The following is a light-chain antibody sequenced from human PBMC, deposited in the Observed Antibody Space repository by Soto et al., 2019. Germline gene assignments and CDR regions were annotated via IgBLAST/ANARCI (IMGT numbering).Light chain of an antibody. CDR3: QQYDNLPLLT. Sequence: DIQMTQSPSSLSASVGDRVTITCQASQDISNYLNWYRQKPGKAPKLLIYDASNLETGVPSRFSGSGSGTDFTFTISSLQPEDIATYYCQQYDNLPLLTFGGGTKVDIK. V-gene: IGKV1-33*01. CDR1: QDISNY. CDR2: DAS. J-gene: IGKJ4*01.